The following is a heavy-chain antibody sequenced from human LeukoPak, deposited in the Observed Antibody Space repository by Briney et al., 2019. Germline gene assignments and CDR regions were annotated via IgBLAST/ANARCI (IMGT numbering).Heavy chain of an antibody. CDR2: INHSGST. D-gene: IGHD6-19*01. CDR3: ARPPYSSGDDY. J-gene: IGHJ4*02. V-gene: IGHV4-34*01. Sequence: PSETLSLTCAVYGGSFSGYYWSWIRQPPGKGLEWIGEINHSGSTNYNPSLKSRVTISVDTSKNQFSLKLSSVTAADTAVYYCARPPYSSGDDYCGQGTLVTVSS. CDR1: GGSFSGYY.